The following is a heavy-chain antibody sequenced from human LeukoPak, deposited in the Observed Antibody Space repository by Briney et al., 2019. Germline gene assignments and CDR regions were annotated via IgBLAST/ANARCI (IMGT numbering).Heavy chain of an antibody. CDR1: GLTFSDFW. CDR2: ISYDGSNK. J-gene: IGHJ4*02. D-gene: IGHD5-18*01. CDR3: ARWGLMVTNY. V-gene: IGHV3-30*03. Sequence: GGSLRLSCAASGLTFSDFWMHWVRQPPGKGLVWVAVISYDGSNKYYADSVKGRFTISRDNSKNTLYLQMNSLIAEDTAVYYCARWGLMVTNYWGQGTLVTVSS.